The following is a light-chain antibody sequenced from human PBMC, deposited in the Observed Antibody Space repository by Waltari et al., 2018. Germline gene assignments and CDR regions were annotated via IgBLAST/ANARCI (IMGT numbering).Light chain of an antibody. CDR1: QDISNY. Sequence: DIQMTQSPSSLSASVGDRVTITCQASQDISNYLNWYQQKPGKAPKLLIYDASNLETGVPSRSSGSGSGTDFTFTISSLQPEDFATYYCQQYNNWPLYTFGQGTKLEI. CDR2: DAS. J-gene: IGKJ2*01. V-gene: IGKV1-33*01. CDR3: QQYNNWPLYT.